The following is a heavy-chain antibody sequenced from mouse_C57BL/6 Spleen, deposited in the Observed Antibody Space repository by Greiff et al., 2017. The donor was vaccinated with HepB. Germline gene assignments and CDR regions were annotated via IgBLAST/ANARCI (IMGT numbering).Heavy chain of an antibody. V-gene: IGHV1-26*01. CDR1: GYTFTDYY. D-gene: IGHD1-1*02. CDR2: INPNNGGT. J-gene: IGHJ4*01. CDR3: ARGRNYPYYYAMDY. Sequence: EVQLQQSGPELVKPGASVKISCKASGYTFTDYYMNWVKQSHGKSLEWIGDINPNNGGTSYNQKFKGKATLTVDKSSSTAYMELRSLTSEDSAVYYYARGRNYPYYYAMDYWGQGTSVTVSS.